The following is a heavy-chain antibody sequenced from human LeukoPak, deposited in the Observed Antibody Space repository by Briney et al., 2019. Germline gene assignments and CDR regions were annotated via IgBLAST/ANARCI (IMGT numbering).Heavy chain of an antibody. D-gene: IGHD3-10*01. CDR3: ARGHQGSYFDY. Sequence: SETLSLTCTVSGGSISSYYWSWIRQPPGKGLEWIGYIYYSGSTNYNPSLKSRVTISVDTSKNQFSLKLSSVTAADTAVYYCARGHQGSYFDYWGQGTLVTVSS. J-gene: IGHJ4*02. CDR2: IYYSGST. CDR1: GGSISSYY. V-gene: IGHV4-59*01.